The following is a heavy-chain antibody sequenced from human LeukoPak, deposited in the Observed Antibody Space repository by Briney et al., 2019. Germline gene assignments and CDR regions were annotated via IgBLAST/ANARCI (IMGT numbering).Heavy chain of an antibody. J-gene: IGHJ4*02. CDR3: ARYSYGCDY. V-gene: IGHV4-59*01. Sequence: SETLSLTCTVSGGPISSYYWSWIRQPPGKGLEWIGYIYYSGSTNYNPSLKSRVTLSVDTSKNQFSLRLSSVTAADTAVYYCARYSYGCDYWGQGTLVTVSS. CDR2: IYYSGST. D-gene: IGHD5-18*01. CDR1: GGPISSYY.